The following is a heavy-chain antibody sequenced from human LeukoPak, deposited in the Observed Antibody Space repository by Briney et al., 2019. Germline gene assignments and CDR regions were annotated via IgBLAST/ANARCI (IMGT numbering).Heavy chain of an antibody. CDR3: AKSLLRPGY. D-gene: IGHD3-3*01. V-gene: IGHV3-23*01. Sequence: PGGSLRLSCAASGFTFSSYAMSWVRQAPGKGLEWVSVISGSGGRTYYADSVKGRFTISRDNSKNTMYLQMNSLRAEDTAVYYCAKSLLRPGYWGQGTLVTVSS. CDR1: GFTFSSYA. J-gene: IGHJ4*02. CDR2: ISGSGGRT.